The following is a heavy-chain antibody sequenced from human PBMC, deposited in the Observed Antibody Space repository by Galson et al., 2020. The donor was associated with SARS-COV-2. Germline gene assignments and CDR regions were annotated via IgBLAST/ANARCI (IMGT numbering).Heavy chain of an antibody. J-gene: IGHJ3*02. Sequence: SQTLSLTCTVSGGSISSYYWSWIRQPAGKGLEWIGRIYTSGSTNYNPSLKSRVTMSVDTSKNQFPLKLSSVTAADTAVYYCARDMKRRTMIVVVTEDAFDIWGQGTRVTVSS. CDR1: GGSISSYY. CDR3: ARDMKRRTMIVVVTEDAFDI. D-gene: IGHD3-22*01. CDR2: IYTSGST. V-gene: IGHV4-4*07.